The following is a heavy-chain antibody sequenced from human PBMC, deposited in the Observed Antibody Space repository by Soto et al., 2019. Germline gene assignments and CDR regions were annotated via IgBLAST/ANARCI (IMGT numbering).Heavy chain of an antibody. V-gene: IGHV3-23*01. CDR1: GFTFSDYA. CDR2: TRSNGEYT. J-gene: IGHJ6*02. D-gene: IGHD2-2*01. Sequence: GGSLRLSCAGSGFTFSDYAMTWVRQAPGKRLEWVSTTRSNGEYTYYGDSAKGRFTVSRDNSKNTLYLEMSSVRAEDTAVYYCAKDSRNVAVSAARVYGMDVWGQGTTVTVSS. CDR3: AKDSRNVAVSAARVYGMDV.